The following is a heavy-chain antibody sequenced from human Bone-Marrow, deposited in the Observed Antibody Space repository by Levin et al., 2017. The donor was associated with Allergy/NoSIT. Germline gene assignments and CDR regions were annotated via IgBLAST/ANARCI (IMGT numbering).Heavy chain of an antibody. CDR3: ARGVRAVAGTEGAYDI. V-gene: IGHV1-69*13. CDR1: GGDFRTYA. CDR2: IIPFLDTA. J-gene: IGHJ3*02. Sequence: SVKVSCKTSGGDFRTYAINWVRQAPGQGLEWMGGIIPFLDTADYAPKFQGRVAITADESTNTAYMELTSLRFDDTAVYYCARGVRAVAGTEGAYDIWGQGTMVNVSS. D-gene: IGHD6-19*01.